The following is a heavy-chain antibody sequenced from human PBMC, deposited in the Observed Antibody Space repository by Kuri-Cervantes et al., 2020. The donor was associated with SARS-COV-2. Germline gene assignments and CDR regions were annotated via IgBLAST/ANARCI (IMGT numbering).Heavy chain of an antibody. J-gene: IGHJ3*02. V-gene: IGHV3-21*01. CDR1: GFTFSSYS. D-gene: IGHD2-21*01. Sequence: GESLKISCAASGFTFSSYSLNWVRQAPEKGLEWVSYISSSSSYKHYADSVKGRFTISRDKTKNSLYLQMNSLRAEDTAVYYCARDAYCGGDCYWLAFDIWGQGTVVTVSS. CDR3: ARDAYCGGDCYWLAFDI. CDR2: ISSSSSYK.